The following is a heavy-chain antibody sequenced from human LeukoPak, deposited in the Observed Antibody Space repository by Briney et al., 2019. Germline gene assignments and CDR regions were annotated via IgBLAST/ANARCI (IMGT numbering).Heavy chain of an antibody. V-gene: IGHV1-46*01. J-gene: IGHJ5*02. D-gene: IGHD1-14*01. CDR3: AKETPNTGWFDP. Sequence: ASVKVSCKASGHTFTTYYVHLVQQAPGQGLEWMGVINPSGDGTNYPQTFQGRVTLTRDTSTSTVYMELSSLRSEDTAIYYCAKETPNTGWFDPWGQGTLVTVSS. CDR1: GHTFTTYY. CDR2: INPSGDGT.